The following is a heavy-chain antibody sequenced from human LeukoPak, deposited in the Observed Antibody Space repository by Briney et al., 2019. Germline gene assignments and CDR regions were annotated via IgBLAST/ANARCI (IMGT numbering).Heavy chain of an antibody. CDR3: ARDRIAAAGVYYYYGMDV. CDR1: GFTFSDYY. Sequence: PGGSLRLSCAASGFTFSDYYMSWIRQAPGKGLEWVSYISSSGSTIYYADSVKGRFTISRDNAKNSLYLQMNSLRAEDTAVYYCARDRIAAAGVYYYYGMDVWGQGTTVTVSS. J-gene: IGHJ6*02. V-gene: IGHV3-11*01. CDR2: ISSSGSTI. D-gene: IGHD6-13*01.